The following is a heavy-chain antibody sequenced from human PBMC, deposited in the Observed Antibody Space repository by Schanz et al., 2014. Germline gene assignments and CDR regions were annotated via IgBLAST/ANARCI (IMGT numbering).Heavy chain of an antibody. CDR3: AKVQTHTLYGGNSCFDY. J-gene: IGHJ4*02. V-gene: IGHV3-9*01. Sequence: EVQLVESGGGLVQPGGSLRLSCAASGFTFSDSWMHWVRQVPGKGLEWVSGISWNSGNIAYADSVKGRFTISRDNAKNSLYLQMNSLRPEDTALYYCAKVQTHTLYGGNSCFDYWGQGTLVTVSS. D-gene: IGHD2-21*02. CDR1: GFTFSDSW. CDR2: ISWNSGNI.